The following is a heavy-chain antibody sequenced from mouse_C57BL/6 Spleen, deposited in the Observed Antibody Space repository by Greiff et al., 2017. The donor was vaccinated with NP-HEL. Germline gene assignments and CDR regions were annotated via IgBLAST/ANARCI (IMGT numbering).Heavy chain of an antibody. CDR2: ISSGGSYT. V-gene: IGHV5-6*01. D-gene: IGHD1-1*01. Sequence: EVKLMESGGDLVKPGGSLKLSCAASGFTFSSYGMSWVRQTPDKRLEWVATISSGGSYTYYPDSVKGRFTISRDNAKNTLYLQMSSLKSEDTAMYYCAGGSEAMDYWGQGTSVTVSS. CDR1: GFTFSSYG. CDR3: AGGSEAMDY. J-gene: IGHJ4*01.